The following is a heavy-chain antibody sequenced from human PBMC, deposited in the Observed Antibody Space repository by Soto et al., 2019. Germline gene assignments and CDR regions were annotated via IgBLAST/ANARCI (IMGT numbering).Heavy chain of an antibody. V-gene: IGHV3-33*01. D-gene: IGHD2-21*01. CDR3: ARDMAFLDWTAFDI. J-gene: IGHJ3*02. CDR2: IWYDGSNK. Sequence: GGSLRLSCAASGFTFSSYGMHWVRQAPGKGLEWVAVIWYDGSNKYYADSVKGRFTISRDKSKNTLYLQMNSLRAEDTAVYYCARDMAFLDWTAFDIWGQGTMVTVSS. CDR1: GFTFSSYG.